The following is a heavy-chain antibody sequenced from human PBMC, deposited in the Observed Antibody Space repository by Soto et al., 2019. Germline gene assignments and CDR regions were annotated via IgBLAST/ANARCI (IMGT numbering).Heavy chain of an antibody. D-gene: IGHD2-2*01. J-gene: IGHJ3*02. CDR3: VHSSRYAAVDM. CDR2: IYWDGDK. V-gene: IGHV2-5*02. CDR1: GFSLSSSGVS. Sequence: QITLKESGPTLVKATQTLTLTCTFSGFSLSSSGVSVGWIRQPQGKALEWLALIYWDGDKSYSPSLKNRLTITKDTSKDQVVLSMTNMDPVDTATFFCVHSSRYAAVDMWGQGTVVTVSS.